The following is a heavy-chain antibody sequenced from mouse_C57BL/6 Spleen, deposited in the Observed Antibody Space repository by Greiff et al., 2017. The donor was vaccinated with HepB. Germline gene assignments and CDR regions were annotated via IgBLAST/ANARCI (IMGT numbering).Heavy chain of an antibody. V-gene: IGHV5-6*01. CDR1: GFTFSSYG. CDR2: ISSGGSYT. CDR3: ARRDYYGSITPLWYFDV. Sequence: EVQLVESGGDLVKPGGSLKLSCAASGFTFSSYGMSWVRQTPDKRLEWVATISSGGSYTYYPDSVKGRFTISRDKAKNTLYLQLSSLKSEDTAMYYCARRDYYGSITPLWYFDVWGTGTTVTVSS. D-gene: IGHD1-1*01. J-gene: IGHJ1*03.